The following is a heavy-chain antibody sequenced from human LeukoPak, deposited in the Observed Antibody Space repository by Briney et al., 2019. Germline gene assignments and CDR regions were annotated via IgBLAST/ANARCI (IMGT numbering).Heavy chain of an antibody. CDR3: TRGHGSGTYPPGY. V-gene: IGHV3-43*02. D-gene: IGHD3-10*01. CDR2: ISGDGGNT. Sequence: GGSLRLSCAASGFTFDDYVMHWVRQVPGKGLEWVSLISGDGGNTYYADSVKGRFTVSRDNSKHSLYLQMNSLRTEDTALYYCTRGHGSGTYPPGYWGQGTLVTVSS. J-gene: IGHJ4*02. CDR1: GFTFDDYV.